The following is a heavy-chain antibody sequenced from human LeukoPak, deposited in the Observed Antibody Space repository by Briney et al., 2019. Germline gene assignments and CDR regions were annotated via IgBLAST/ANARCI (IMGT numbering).Heavy chain of an antibody. CDR2: MNPNSGNT. CDR1: GYTFTSYD. CDR3: ARGRRVLRYFDWSKRHYYYYYYMDV. D-gene: IGHD3-9*01. J-gene: IGHJ6*03. Sequence: ASVKVSCKASGYTFTSYDINWVRQATGQGLEWMGWMNPNSGNTGYAQKFQGRVTITRNTSISTAYMELSSLRSEDTAVYYCARGRRVLRYFDWSKRHYYYYYYMDVWGKGTTVTVSS. V-gene: IGHV1-8*03.